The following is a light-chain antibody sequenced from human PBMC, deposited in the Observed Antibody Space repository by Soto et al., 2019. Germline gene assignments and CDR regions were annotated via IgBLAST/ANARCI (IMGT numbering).Light chain of an antibody. CDR2: EVN. Sequence: QSALTQPPSTSGSPGQSVTISCTGSSSDVASNDYVSWYQQHPGKAPKLMIYEVNRRPSGVPDRFPGSKSGNTASLTVSGLQAEDEAVYHCSSYADSNNLVFGGGTKLTVL. CDR1: SSDVASNDY. V-gene: IGLV2-8*01. CDR3: SSYADSNNLV. J-gene: IGLJ2*01.